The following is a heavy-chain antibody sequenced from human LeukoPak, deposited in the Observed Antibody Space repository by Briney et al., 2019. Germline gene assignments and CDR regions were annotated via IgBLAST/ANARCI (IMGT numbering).Heavy chain of an antibody. Sequence: PSETLSLTCAVSGGSFSDYYWSWIRQPPGKGLEWIGEINHSGSANYKPSLKSRVTISLDTSKSQFSLKLSSVTAADTAVYYCATLRTIKPGVKDAFDIWGQGTLVTVSS. V-gene: IGHV4-34*01. CDR3: ATLRTIKPGVKDAFDI. CDR2: INHSGSA. CDR1: GGSFSDYY. D-gene: IGHD4/OR15-4a*01. J-gene: IGHJ3*02.